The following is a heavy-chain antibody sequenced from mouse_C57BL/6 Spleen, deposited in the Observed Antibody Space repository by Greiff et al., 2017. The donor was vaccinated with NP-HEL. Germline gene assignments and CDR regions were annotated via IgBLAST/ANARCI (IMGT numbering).Heavy chain of an antibody. V-gene: IGHV3-6*01. CDR3: ARERVAYAMDY. Sequence: VQLKESGPGLVKPSQSLSLTCSVTGYSITSGYYWNWIRQFPGNKLEWMGYISYDGSNNYNPSLKNRISITRDTSKNQFFLKLNSVTTEDTATYYCARERVAYAMDYWGQGTSVTVSS. J-gene: IGHJ4*01. CDR2: ISYDGSN. CDR1: GYSITSGYY.